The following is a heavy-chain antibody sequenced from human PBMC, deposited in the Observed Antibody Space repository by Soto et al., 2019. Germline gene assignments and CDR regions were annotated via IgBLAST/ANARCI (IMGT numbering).Heavy chain of an antibody. D-gene: IGHD5-12*01. V-gene: IGHV4-59*01. J-gene: IGHJ4*02. CDR3: AREGGYNSFDY. CDR1: GASISSYY. CDR2: IYYSGST. Sequence: SETLSLTCTVSGASISSYYWSWIRQPPGKGLEWIGYIYYSGSTYYNPSLKSRVTISVDRSKNQFSLKLSSVTAADTAVYYCAREGGYNSFDYWXQGTLVTVSS.